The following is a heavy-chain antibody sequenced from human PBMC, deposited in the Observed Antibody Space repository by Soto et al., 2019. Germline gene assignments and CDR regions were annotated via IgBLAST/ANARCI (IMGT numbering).Heavy chain of an antibody. D-gene: IGHD3-9*01. J-gene: IGHJ6*02. CDR1: GFTFRTNT. CDR2: ISYSSTYI. CDR3: AKALRYFDWLVRPWNAMDV. V-gene: IGHV3-21*04. Sequence: PGGSLRLSCVVSGFTFRTNTMNWVRQAPGKGLEWVSSISYSSTYIYYADSVKGRFTISRDNAKSSLYLQMNSLRAEDTAVYYCAKALRYFDWLVRPWNAMDVWGQGTTVTVSS.